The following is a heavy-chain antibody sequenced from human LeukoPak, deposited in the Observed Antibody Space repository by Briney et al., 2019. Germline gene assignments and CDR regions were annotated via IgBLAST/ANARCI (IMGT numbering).Heavy chain of an antibody. CDR3: ATFLNTGSYFFYFDS. J-gene: IGHJ4*02. CDR2: INGGTGHT. V-gene: IGHV1-18*01. CDR1: GYTFTSYD. D-gene: IGHD1-26*01. Sequence: GASVKVSCKASGYTFTSYDISWVRQAPGQRLEWRGWINGGTGHTKSSHKFQGRVTITTDTSATTAYLELSSPSSEDTAVYYCATFLNTGSYFFYFDSWGQGTLVTVSS.